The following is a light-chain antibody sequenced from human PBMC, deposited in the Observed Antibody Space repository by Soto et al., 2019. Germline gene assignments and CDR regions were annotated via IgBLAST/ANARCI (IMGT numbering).Light chain of an antibody. J-gene: IGLJ1*01. CDR2: DVN. CDR3: SSYTSSGTYV. Sequence: QSALTQPASVSGSPGQSITISCTGTSSDVGRYNFVSWYQQHPGKAPKFIIYDVNNRPSGVSNRFSGSKSGDTASLTISGLQAEDEDDYYCSSYTSSGTYVFGAGTKVTVL. V-gene: IGLV2-14*01. CDR1: SSDVGRYNF.